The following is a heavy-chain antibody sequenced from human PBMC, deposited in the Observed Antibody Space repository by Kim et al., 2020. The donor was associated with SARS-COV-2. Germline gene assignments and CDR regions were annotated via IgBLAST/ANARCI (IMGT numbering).Heavy chain of an antibody. D-gene: IGHD3-9*01. CDR1: GFTFSSYS. V-gene: IGHV3-21*04. J-gene: IGHJ6*02. CDR2: ISSSSSYI. Sequence: GGSLRLSCAASGFTFSSYSMNWVRQAPGKGLEWVSSISSSSSYIYYADSVKGRFTISRDNAKNSLYLQMNSLRAEDTAVYYCASLDILTGFYYGMDVWGQGTTVTVSS. CDR3: ASLDILTGFYYGMDV.